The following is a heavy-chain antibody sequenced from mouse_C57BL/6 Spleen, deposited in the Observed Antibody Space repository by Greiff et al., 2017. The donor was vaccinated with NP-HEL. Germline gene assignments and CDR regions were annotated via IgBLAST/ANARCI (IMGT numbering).Heavy chain of an antibody. CDR1: GYTFTSYW. V-gene: IGHV1-64*01. D-gene: IGHD2-5*01. CDR2: IHPNSGST. CDR3: ARRNSNYASDY. Sequence: QVQLQQPGAELVKPGASVKLSCKASGYTFTSYWMHWVKQRPGQGLEWIGMIHPNSGSTNYNEKFKSKATLTVDKSSSTAYMQLSSLTSEDSAVYYCARRNSNYASDYWGQGTTLTVSS. J-gene: IGHJ2*01.